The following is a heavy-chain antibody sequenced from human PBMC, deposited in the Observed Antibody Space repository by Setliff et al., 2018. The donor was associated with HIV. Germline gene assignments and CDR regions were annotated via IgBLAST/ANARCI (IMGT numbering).Heavy chain of an antibody. CDR3: AREDYYYYGMDV. V-gene: IGHV4-61*08. J-gene: IGHJ6*02. Sequence: SETLSLTCTVSAGSITSGDYYWSWIRQPPGKGLEWIGYIYYSGSTNYNPSLKSRVTMSVDTSKNQFSLKLSSVTAADTAVYYCAREDYYYYGMDVWGQGTTVTVSS. CDR2: IYYSGST. CDR1: AGSITSGDYY.